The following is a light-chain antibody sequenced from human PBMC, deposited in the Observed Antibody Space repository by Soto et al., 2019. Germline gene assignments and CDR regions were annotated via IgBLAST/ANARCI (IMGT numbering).Light chain of an antibody. CDR1: QGIINN. J-gene: IGKJ3*01. CDR2: GAS. CDR3: QQLFIYPPT. V-gene: IGKV1-9*01. Sequence: IQLTQSPSSLSVSVGDRVTLSCRASQGIINNLAWYQQKPGKAPKLLIHGASTLPSGVPARFGGSGSGTDFTLTVSSLQSEDFATYYCQQLFIYPPTFGHGTKVDIK.